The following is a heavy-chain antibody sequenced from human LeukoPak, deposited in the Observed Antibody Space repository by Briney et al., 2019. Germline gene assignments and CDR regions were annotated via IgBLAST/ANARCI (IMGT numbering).Heavy chain of an antibody. Sequence: PGGSLRLSCAASGFTFSSYAMSWVRQAPGKGLEWVSAISGSGGSTYYADSVKGRFTISRDNSKNTLYLQMNSLRAEDTAVYYCAKTGGWRYYDSSGYCDYWGQGTLVTVSS. CDR2: ISGSGGST. V-gene: IGHV3-23*01. CDR1: GFTFSSYA. CDR3: AKTGGWRYYDSSGYCDY. D-gene: IGHD3-22*01. J-gene: IGHJ4*02.